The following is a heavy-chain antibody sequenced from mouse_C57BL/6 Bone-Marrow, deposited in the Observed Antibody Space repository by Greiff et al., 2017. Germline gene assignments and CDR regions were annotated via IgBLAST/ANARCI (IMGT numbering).Heavy chain of an antibody. CDR3: AREGITTVVARNQAWLAY. CDR1: GYTFTDYY. CDR2: INPNNGGT. D-gene: IGHD1-1*01. J-gene: IGHJ3*01. Sequence: EVQLQQSGPELVKPGASVKISCKASGYTFTDYYMNWVKQSHGKSLEWIGDINPNNGGTSYNQKFKGKATLTVDKSSSTAYMELRSLTSEDSAVYDWAREGITTVVARNQAWLAYWGQGTLVTVSA. V-gene: IGHV1-26*01.